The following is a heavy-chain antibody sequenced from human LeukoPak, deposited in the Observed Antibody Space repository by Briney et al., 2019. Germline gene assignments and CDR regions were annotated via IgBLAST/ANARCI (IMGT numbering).Heavy chain of an antibody. V-gene: IGHV3-23*01. CDR1: GFTFSSYA. Sequence: GGSLRLSCAASGFTFSSYAMSWVRQAPGKGLEWVSAIDTSGDSTYYADSVKGRFTISRDNSQNTLYLRMNSLRAEDTAMYFCVRDVGAVRGEVYFDYWGQGTLVTVSS. J-gene: IGHJ4*02. CDR3: VRDVGAVRGEVYFDY. D-gene: IGHD3-10*01. CDR2: IDTSGDST.